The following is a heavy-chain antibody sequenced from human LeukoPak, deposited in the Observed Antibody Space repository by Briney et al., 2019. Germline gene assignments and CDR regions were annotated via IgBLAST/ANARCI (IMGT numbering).Heavy chain of an antibody. CDR3: ARDRGWYNYDY. CDR2: IHQEGGVK. D-gene: IGHD6-19*01. V-gene: IGHV3-7*04. Sequence: PGGSLRLSCAASGFTFSHYWMTWVRQAPGRGLEWVANIHQEGGVKNYVDSVKGRFTISRDNAKNSLYLQMNSLRGEDTAVYYCARDRGWYNYDYWGQGTLVTVSS. J-gene: IGHJ4*02. CDR1: GFTFSHYW.